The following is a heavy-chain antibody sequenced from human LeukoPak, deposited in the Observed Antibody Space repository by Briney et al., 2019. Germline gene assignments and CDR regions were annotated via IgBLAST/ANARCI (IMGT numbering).Heavy chain of an antibody. CDR1: GFTFSSYT. CDR2: IGGRGGST. D-gene: IGHD3-16*01. CDR3: AKEGGA. Sequence: GGSPRLSCVGSGFTFSSYTMTWVRQAPGKGLEWVSAIGGRGGSTYYADSVKGRFTITRDNSKNTLYMQMDSLRAEDTAVYYCAKEGGAWGQGTLVTVSS. J-gene: IGHJ5*02. V-gene: IGHV3-23*01.